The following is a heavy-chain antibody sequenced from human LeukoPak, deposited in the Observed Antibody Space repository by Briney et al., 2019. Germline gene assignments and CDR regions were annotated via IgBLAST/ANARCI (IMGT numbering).Heavy chain of an antibody. D-gene: IGHD3-22*01. CDR1: GFTFSSYG. V-gene: IGHV3-48*04. CDR3: ARPIHYYYDSSGYLGY. Sequence: GRSLRLSCAASGFTFSSYGMHWVRQAPGKGLEWVSYISSSGSTIYYADSVKGRFTISRDNAKNSLYLQMNSLRAEDTAVYYCARPIHYYYDSSGYLGYWGQGTLVTVSS. J-gene: IGHJ4*02. CDR2: ISSSGSTI.